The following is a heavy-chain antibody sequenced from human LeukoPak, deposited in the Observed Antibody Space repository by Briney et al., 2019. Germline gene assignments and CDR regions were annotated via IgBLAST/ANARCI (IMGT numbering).Heavy chain of an antibody. CDR3: ARAFIAAADAFDI. J-gene: IGHJ3*02. V-gene: IGHV4-59*01. D-gene: IGHD6-13*01. Sequence: IVYIYYSRSTNYNPSLKSRVTISVDTSKNQFSLKLSSVTAADTAVYYCARAFIAAADAFDIWGQGTMVTVSS. CDR2: IYYSRST.